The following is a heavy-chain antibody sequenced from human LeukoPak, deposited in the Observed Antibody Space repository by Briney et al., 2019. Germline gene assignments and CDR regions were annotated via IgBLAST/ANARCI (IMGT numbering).Heavy chain of an antibody. V-gene: IGHV1-69*04. Sequence: SVKVSCKASGYTFTSYGISWVRQAPGQGLEWMGRIIPILGIANYAQKFQGRVTITADKSTSTAYMELSSLRSEDTAVYYCASQAPYCSGGSCQGDYWGQGTLVTVSS. J-gene: IGHJ4*02. D-gene: IGHD2-15*01. CDR1: GYTFTSYG. CDR2: IIPILGIA. CDR3: ASQAPYCSGGSCQGDY.